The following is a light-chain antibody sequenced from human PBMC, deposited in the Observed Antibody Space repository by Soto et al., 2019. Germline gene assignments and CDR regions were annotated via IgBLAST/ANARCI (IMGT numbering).Light chain of an antibody. Sequence: DIQMTQSPSSLSASVGDRVTITCRASQGISNYVAWYQQKPGKAPKLLIYAASTLQSGVPSRFSGSESGTEYTLIISGLLPEDVATYYYRKYDSAPSFTFGPGTKVEIK. CDR3: RKYDSAPSFT. CDR2: AAS. CDR1: QGISNY. J-gene: IGKJ3*01. V-gene: IGKV1-27*01.